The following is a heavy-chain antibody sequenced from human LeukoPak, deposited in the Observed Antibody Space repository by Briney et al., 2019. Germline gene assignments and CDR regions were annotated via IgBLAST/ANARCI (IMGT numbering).Heavy chain of an antibody. CDR1: GFTFSSYW. V-gene: IGHV3-74*01. CDR2: INSDGSST. J-gene: IGHJ4*02. CDR3: ARVPELWFGEYYDY. Sequence: GGSLRLSCAASGFTFSSYWMHWVRRAPGKGLVWVSRINSDGSSTSYADSVKGRFTISRDNAKNTLYLQMNSLRAEDTAVYYCARVPELWFGEYYDYWGQGTLVTVSS. D-gene: IGHD3-10*01.